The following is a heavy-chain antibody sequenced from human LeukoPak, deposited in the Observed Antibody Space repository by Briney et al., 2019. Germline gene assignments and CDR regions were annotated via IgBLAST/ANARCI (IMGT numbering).Heavy chain of an antibody. V-gene: IGHV3-30*03. Sequence: GGSLRLSCTVSGFPFNDYVIHWVRQAPGKGLEWVAVTSADERIKIYNDSVRGRFTISRDNSKNTQYLQMNSLRVEDTAVYYCARDPVLGAPDYLDYWGRGTLISVSS. CDR3: ARDPVLGAPDYLDY. J-gene: IGHJ4*02. CDR2: TSADERIK. D-gene: IGHD1-26*01. CDR1: GFPFNDYV.